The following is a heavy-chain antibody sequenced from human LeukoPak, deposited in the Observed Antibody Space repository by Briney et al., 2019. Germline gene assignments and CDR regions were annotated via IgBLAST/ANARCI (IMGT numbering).Heavy chain of an antibody. Sequence: GGSLRLSCAASGFTVSSNYMSWIRQAPGKGLEWVSVIYSGGSTYYADSVKGRFTISRDNSKNTLYLQMNSLRAEDTAVYYCASTFYGDSPAYWGQGTLVTVSS. CDR2: IYSGGST. D-gene: IGHD4-17*01. CDR3: ASTFYGDSPAY. V-gene: IGHV3-66*01. CDR1: GFTVSSNY. J-gene: IGHJ4*02.